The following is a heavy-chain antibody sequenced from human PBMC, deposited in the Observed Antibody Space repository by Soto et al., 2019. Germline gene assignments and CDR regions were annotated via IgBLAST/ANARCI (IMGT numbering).Heavy chain of an antibody. J-gene: IGHJ6*02. Sequence: PXESLKICFKGSGYSCTSYWISWVRQIPGKGLEWMGRIDPSDSYTNYSPSFQGHVTISADKSISTAYLQWSSLKASDTAMYYCARRLGRRAATLLNYYYGMDVWGQGTTVTVSS. CDR2: IDPSDSYT. V-gene: IGHV5-10-1*01. CDR3: ARRLGRRAATLLNYYYGMDV. D-gene: IGHD2-15*01. CDR1: GYSCTSYW.